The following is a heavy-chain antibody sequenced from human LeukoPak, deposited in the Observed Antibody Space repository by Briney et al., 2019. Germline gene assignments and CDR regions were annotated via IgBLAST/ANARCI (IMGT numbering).Heavy chain of an antibody. CDR2: ISGSGSPI. D-gene: IGHD6-19*01. V-gene: IGHV3-48*03. CDR3: ARGAVAGTEDYFDY. Sequence: GGSLRLSCAASGFTFSSYEMNWVRQAPGKGLEWVSYISGSGSPIYYADSVKGRFTISRDNAKNSLYLQMNSLRAEDTAVYYCARGAVAGTEDYFDYWGQGTLVTVSS. J-gene: IGHJ4*02. CDR1: GFTFSSYE.